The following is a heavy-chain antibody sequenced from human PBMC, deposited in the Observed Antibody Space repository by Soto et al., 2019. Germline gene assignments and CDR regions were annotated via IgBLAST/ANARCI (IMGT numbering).Heavy chain of an antibody. D-gene: IGHD4-17*01. CDR2: INPSGGST. CDR1: GYTFTSYY. Sequence: QVQLVQSGAEVKKPGASVKVSCKASGYTFTSYYMHWVRQAPGQGLEWMGIINPSGGSTSYAQKLQGRVTMTRDTSTSTVYMELSSLRSEDTAVYYCARDFGGDYVLGYWGQGTLVTVSS. CDR3: ARDFGGDYVLGY. J-gene: IGHJ4*02. V-gene: IGHV1-46*01.